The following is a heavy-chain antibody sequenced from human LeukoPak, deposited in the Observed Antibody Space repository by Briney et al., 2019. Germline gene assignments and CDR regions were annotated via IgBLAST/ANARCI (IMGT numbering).Heavy chain of an antibody. D-gene: IGHD5-12*01. CDR2: IEYGGSKQ. V-gene: IGHV3-30*02. CDR1: GFTFSNYD. CDR3: AKGGRHGYISYERGYFDH. Sequence: PGGSLRLSCAASGFTFSNYDMYWVRQAPGKGLEWVAFIEYGGSKQNYADSVKGRLTISRDNSKNTLYLQMNSLRTEDTAVYYCAKGGRHGYISYERGYFDHWGQGTLVTVSS. J-gene: IGHJ4*02.